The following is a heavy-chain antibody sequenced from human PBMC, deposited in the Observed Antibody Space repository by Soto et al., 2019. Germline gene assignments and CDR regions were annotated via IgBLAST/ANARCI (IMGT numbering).Heavy chain of an antibody. V-gene: IGHV1-2*04. CDR1: GYTFTGYY. D-gene: IGHD3-10*01. CDR2: INPNSGGT. CDR3: AREVLDYYGSGSYNGMDV. Sequence: GASVKVSCKAPGYTFTGYYMHWVRQAPGQGLEWMGWINPNSGGTNYAQKFQGWVTMTRDTSISTAYMELSRLRSDDTAVYYCAREVLDYYGSGSYNGMDVWGQGTTVTVSS. J-gene: IGHJ6*02.